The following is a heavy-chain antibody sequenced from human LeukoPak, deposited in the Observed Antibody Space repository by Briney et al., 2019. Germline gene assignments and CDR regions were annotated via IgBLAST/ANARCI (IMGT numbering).Heavy chain of an antibody. Sequence: GGSLRLSCAASGFTFSDYYMSWIRQAPGKGLEWVSYISSSGSTIYYADSVKGRFTISRDNAKNSLYLQMNSLRAEDTAVYYCARESQLIAAAGHDVFDIWGQGTMVTVSS. CDR3: ARESQLIAAAGHDVFDI. D-gene: IGHD6-13*01. V-gene: IGHV3-11*01. CDR1: GFTFSDYY. J-gene: IGHJ3*02. CDR2: ISSSGSTI.